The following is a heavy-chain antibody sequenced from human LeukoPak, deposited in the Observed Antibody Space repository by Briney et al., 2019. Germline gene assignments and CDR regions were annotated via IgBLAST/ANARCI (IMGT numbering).Heavy chain of an antibody. D-gene: IGHD2-15*01. CDR1: GFTFSSYA. V-gene: IGHV3-30*03. Sequence: GGSLRLSCAASGFTFSSYAMSWVRQAPGKGLEWVAVISYDGSNKYYADSVKGRFTISRDNSKNTLDLQMNSLRDEDTAVYYCARARASGRSGFDYWGQGTLVTVSS. J-gene: IGHJ4*02. CDR3: ARARASGRSGFDY. CDR2: ISYDGSNK.